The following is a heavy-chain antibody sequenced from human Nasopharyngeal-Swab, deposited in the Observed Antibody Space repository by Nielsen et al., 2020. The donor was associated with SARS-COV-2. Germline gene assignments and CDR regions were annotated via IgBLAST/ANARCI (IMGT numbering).Heavy chain of an antibody. CDR3: AKDSGAGFCDGGSCFPTNH. CDR2: ISGSGDNT. V-gene: IGHV3-23*01. CDR1: GFTFTSYA. D-gene: IGHD2-15*01. Sequence: GESLKTSCAASGFTFTSYAMNWVRQAPGKGLEWVSGISGSGDNTYYADSIKGRFTISRDSSKNTLYLQMNSLRAEDSAVYYCAKDSGAGFCDGGSCFPTNHWGQGTLVTVSS. J-gene: IGHJ5*02.